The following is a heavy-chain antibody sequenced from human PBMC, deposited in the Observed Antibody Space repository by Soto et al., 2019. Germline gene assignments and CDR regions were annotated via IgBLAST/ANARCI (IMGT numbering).Heavy chain of an antibody. D-gene: IGHD2-15*01. CDR3: AKDRYCSGGSCHKDKPTPPDY. V-gene: IGHV3-30*18. CDR2: ISYDGSNK. Sequence: AGGSLRLSCAASGFTFSSYGMHWVRQAPGKGLEWVAVISYDGSNKYYADSVKGRFTISRDNSKNTLYLQMNSLRAEDTAVYYCAKDRYCSGGSCHKDKPTPPDYWGQGTLVTVSS. J-gene: IGHJ4*02. CDR1: GFTFSSYG.